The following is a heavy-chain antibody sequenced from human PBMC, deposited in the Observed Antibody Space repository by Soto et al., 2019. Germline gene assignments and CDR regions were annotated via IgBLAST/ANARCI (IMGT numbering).Heavy chain of an antibody. CDR1: GFTFSSYG. Sequence: GGSLRLSCAAPGFTFSSYGMHWVRQAPGKGLEWGAVIWYDGSNKYYEHSVKGRFTISRDNSKNTLYLQMNSLRAEDTAVYYCARAYSTRFDPWGQGTLVTVSS. CDR2: IWYDGSNK. J-gene: IGHJ5*02. V-gene: IGHV3-33*01. CDR3: ARAYSTRFDP. D-gene: IGHD6-13*01.